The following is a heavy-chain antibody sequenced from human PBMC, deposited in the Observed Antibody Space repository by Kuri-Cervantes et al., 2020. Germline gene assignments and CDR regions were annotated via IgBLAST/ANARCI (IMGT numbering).Heavy chain of an antibody. J-gene: IGHJ4*02. CDR1: GFTFSNYG. Sequence: GESLKISCAASGFTFSNYGMHWVRQAPGKGLEWVAVISYDGSNKYYADSVKGRFTISRDNSKNTLYLQMNSLRAEDTAVYYCAKDRSMVRGVMVRGIDYWGQGTLVTVSS. V-gene: IGHV3-30*18. CDR3: AKDRSMVRGVMVRGIDY. CDR2: ISYDGSNK. D-gene: IGHD3-10*01.